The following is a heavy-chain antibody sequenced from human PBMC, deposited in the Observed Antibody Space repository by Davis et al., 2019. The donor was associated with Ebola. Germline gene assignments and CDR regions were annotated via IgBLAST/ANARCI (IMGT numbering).Heavy chain of an antibody. Sequence: GGSLRLSCAASGFTFSSYAMSWVRQAPGKGLEWVSAISGSGGSTYYADSVKGRFTISRDNSKNTLYLQMNSLRAEDTAVYYCAKDRGSGSYFGVVDYWGQGTLVTVSS. CDR1: GFTFSSYA. CDR2: ISGSGGST. J-gene: IGHJ4*02. CDR3: AKDRGSGSYFGVVDY. D-gene: IGHD1-26*01. V-gene: IGHV3-23*01.